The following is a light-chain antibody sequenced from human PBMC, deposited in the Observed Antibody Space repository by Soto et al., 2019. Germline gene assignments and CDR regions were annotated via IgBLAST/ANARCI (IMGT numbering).Light chain of an antibody. CDR2: GAS. V-gene: IGKV3-20*01. J-gene: IGKJ1*01. Sequence: EIVLTQSPGTLSLSPGERATLSCRASQSVSSSYLAWYQQKPGQAPRLLIYGASSRATGIPDRFSGSGSGTDFTLIISRLEPEDFAVYYCQQYSRASWTFGQGTKVEIK. CDR3: QQYSRASWT. CDR1: QSVSSSY.